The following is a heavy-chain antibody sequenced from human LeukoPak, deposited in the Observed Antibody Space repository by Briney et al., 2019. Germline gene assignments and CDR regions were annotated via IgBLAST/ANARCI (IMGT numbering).Heavy chain of an antibody. CDR2: ISGSGGST. Sequence: GGSLRLSCAASGFTFSSYAMSWVRQAPGKGLEWVSAISGSGGSTYYADSVKGRFTISRGNSKNTLYLQMNSLRAEDTAVYYCAKDQRVWPRYYFDYWGQGALVTVSS. J-gene: IGHJ4*02. V-gene: IGHV3-23*01. CDR1: GFTFSSYA. CDR3: AKDQRVWPRYYFDY.